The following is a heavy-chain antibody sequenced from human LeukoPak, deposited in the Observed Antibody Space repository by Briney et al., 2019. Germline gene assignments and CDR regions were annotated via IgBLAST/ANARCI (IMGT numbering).Heavy chain of an antibody. CDR1: GGSISSYY. J-gene: IGHJ4*02. CDR2: IYTSGST. D-gene: IGHD5-24*01. Sequence: PSETLFLTCTVSGGSISSYYWSWIRQPAGKGLEWIGRIYTSGSTNYNPSLKSRVTMSVDTSKNQFSLKLSSVTAADTAVYYCARGPTRRDGFIVNYWGQGTLVTVSS. CDR3: ARGPTRRDGFIVNY. V-gene: IGHV4-4*07.